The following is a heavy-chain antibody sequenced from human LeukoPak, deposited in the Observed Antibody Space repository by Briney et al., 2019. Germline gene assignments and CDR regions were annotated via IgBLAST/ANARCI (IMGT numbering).Heavy chain of an antibody. Sequence: PSETLSLTCTVSGASISSYYWSWIRQPPGKGLEWIGYIYNSGSTNYNPSLKSRVTISVDTSKNQFSLKLSSVTAADTAVYYCARGGLYGDYWGQGTLVTVSS. CDR1: GASISSYY. D-gene: IGHD3-16*01. J-gene: IGHJ4*02. CDR3: ARGGLYGDY. CDR2: IYNSGST. V-gene: IGHV4-59*01.